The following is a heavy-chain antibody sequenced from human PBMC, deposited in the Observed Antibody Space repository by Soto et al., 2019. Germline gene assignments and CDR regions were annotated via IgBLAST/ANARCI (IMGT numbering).Heavy chain of an antibody. J-gene: IGHJ5*02. CDR1: VFIFENFG. D-gene: IGHD2-21*02. CDR3: EQNQGVDLVPVAKVDWFGA. CDR2: ISGSGFKK. Sequence: WWSLRLSCASSVFIFENFGMSCVRHSPGKWLEWICSISGSGFKKYYADSVKGRFTISRDNSKSTVYLELNKLTAADTAVNHCEQNQGVDLVPVAKVDWFGALGQGSWDIVS. V-gene: IGHV3-23*01.